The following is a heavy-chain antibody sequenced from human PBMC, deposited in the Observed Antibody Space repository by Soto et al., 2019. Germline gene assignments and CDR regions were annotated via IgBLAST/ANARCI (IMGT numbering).Heavy chain of an antibody. Sequence: QITLKESGPTLVKPTQTLTLTCTFSGFSLTTSGVGVGWIRQPPGKALEWLALIYWDDDKRYSPSLKSRLTITTDTSKTQAGLTITNMDPADKATYFCAHSTTTVTWWFDPWGQGTLVTVSS. J-gene: IGHJ5*02. D-gene: IGHD4-17*01. CDR1: GFSLTTSGVG. CDR2: IYWDDDK. CDR3: AHSTTTVTWWFDP. V-gene: IGHV2-5*02.